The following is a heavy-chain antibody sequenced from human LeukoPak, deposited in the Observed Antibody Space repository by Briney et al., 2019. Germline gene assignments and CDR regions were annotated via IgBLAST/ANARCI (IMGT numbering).Heavy chain of an antibody. CDR2: IRYDGSNK. J-gene: IGHJ4*02. D-gene: IGHD5-18*01. CDR1: GFTFSHCG. V-gene: IGHV3-30*02. Sequence: GGSLRLSCEASGFTFSHCGMHWVRQAPGKGLEWVAIIRYDGSNKYYGDSVKGRFTISRDSSKNTLYLQMNSLGVEDTAVYYCTRDIDSNYFDYWGQGTLVTVSS. CDR3: TRDIDSNYFDY.